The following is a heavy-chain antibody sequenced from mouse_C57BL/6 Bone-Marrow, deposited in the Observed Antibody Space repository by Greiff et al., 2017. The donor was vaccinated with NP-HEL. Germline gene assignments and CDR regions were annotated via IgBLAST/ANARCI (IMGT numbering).Heavy chain of an antibody. CDR2: IDPSDSYT. V-gene: IGHV1-50*01. CDR3: ARTIYDGYYPFDY. D-gene: IGHD2-3*01. CDR1: GYTFTSYW. Sequence: VQLQQSGTELVKPGASVKLSCKASGYTFTSYWMQWVKQRPGQGLEWIGEIDPSDSYTNYNQKFKGKATLTVDTSASTAYMQLSSLTSEDSAVYYCARTIYDGYYPFDYWGQGTTLTVSS. J-gene: IGHJ2*01.